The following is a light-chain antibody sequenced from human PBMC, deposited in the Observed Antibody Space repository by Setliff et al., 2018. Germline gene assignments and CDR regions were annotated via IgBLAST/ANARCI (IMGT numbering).Light chain of an antibody. V-gene: IGLV2-14*01. CDR1: SSDVGGYNY. J-gene: IGLJ1*01. CDR2: EVS. Sequence: QSVLAQPASVSGSPGQSITISCTGTSSDVGGYNYVSWYQQHPGKAPKLMIYEVSDRPSGVSNRFSGSKSGNTASLTISGLQAEDGAGYYCTSYTSSRTYVFGTGTKATVL. CDR3: TSYTSSRTYV.